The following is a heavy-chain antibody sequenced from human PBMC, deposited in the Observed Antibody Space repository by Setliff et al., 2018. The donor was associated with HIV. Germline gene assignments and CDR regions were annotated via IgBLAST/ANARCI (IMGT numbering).Heavy chain of an antibody. CDR2: IRKTVYGATT. J-gene: IGHJ4*02. V-gene: IGHV3-49*04. Sequence: QPGGSLRLSCTTSGFTFGDYRMSWVRQAPGKGLEWVGFIRKTVYGATTEYAASVKGRFTISRDDSKSIAYLQMDSLGAEDTAVYYCANRLRGYNKWYYFDYWGQGTLVTVSS. CDR3: ANRLRGYNKWYYFDY. CDR1: GFTFGDYR. D-gene: IGHD1-1*01.